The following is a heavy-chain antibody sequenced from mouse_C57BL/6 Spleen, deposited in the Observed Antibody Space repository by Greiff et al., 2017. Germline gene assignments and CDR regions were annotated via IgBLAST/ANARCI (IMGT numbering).Heavy chain of an antibody. D-gene: IGHD1-1*01. CDR3: ARSYYYGSSYGGAMDY. CDR1: GYTFTDYN. CDR2: INPNNGGT. J-gene: IGHJ4*01. V-gene: IGHV1-18*01. Sequence: EVQLQQSGPELVKPGASVKIPCKASGYTFTDYNMDWVKQSHGKSLEWIGDINPNNGGTIYNQKFKGKATLTVDKSSSTAYMELRSLTSEDTAVYYCARSYYYGSSYGGAMDYWGQGTSVTVSS.